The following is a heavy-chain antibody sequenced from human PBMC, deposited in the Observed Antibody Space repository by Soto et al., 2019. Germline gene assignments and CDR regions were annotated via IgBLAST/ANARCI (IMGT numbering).Heavy chain of an antibody. CDR3: ARVIIYGILDY. Sequence: LSLTCAVYGGSFSGYYWSWIRQPPGKGLEWIGEINHSGSTNYNPSLKSRVTISVDTSKNQFSLKLSSVTAADTAVYYCARVIIYGILDYWGQGTLVTVSS. V-gene: IGHV4-34*01. CDR2: INHSGST. D-gene: IGHD4-17*01. J-gene: IGHJ4*02. CDR1: GGSFSGYY.